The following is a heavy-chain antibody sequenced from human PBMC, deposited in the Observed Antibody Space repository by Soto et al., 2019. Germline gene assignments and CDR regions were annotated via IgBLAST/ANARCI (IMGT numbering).Heavy chain of an antibody. J-gene: IGHJ6*02. CDR2: IYYSGSP. Sequence: QVQLQESGPGLVKPSQTLSLTCTVSGGSISSGGYYWSWIRQHPGKGLEWIGYIYYSGSPYYNPSLKSRVTISVDTSKNQFSLKLSSVTAADTAVYYCAASCVACGGFNYYGMDVWGQGTTVTVSS. D-gene: IGHD5-12*01. V-gene: IGHV4-31*03. CDR1: GGSISSGGYY. CDR3: AASCVACGGFNYYGMDV.